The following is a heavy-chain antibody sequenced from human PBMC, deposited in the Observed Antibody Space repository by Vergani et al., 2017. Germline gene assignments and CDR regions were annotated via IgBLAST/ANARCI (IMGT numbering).Heavy chain of an antibody. CDR2: IRSSSSTI. Sequence: EVQLVESGGGLVQPGGSLRLSCAASGFTFSSYSMNWVRQAPGKGLEWVSYIRSSSSTIYYADSVKGRFTISRDNAKNSLYLQMNSLRAEDTAVYYCAREIAAAGSEVAYYFDYWGQGTLVTVSS. V-gene: IGHV3-48*01. CDR1: GFTFSSYS. J-gene: IGHJ4*02. CDR3: AREIAAAGSEVAYYFDY. D-gene: IGHD6-13*01.